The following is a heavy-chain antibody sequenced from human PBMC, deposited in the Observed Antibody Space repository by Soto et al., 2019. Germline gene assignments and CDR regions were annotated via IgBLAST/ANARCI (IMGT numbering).Heavy chain of an antibody. CDR3: AIHDCTNDVCLEAAVTVGGALEY. J-gene: IGHJ4*02. V-gene: IGHV3-74*01. CDR2: ISSDGTTT. CDR1: GITFRKYW. Sequence: EVQLVESGGGLVQTGKALRLSCAASGITFRKYWMHWVRQAPGKGPVWVSYISSDGTTTDYADSVKGRFTISRDNAKNTLYLQMDSLRVEDTAVYYCAIHDCTNDVCLEAAVTVGGALEYWGQGAQVTVSS. D-gene: IGHD2-8*01.